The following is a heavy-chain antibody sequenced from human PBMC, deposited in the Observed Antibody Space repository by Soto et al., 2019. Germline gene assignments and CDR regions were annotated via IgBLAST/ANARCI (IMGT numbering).Heavy chain of an antibody. D-gene: IGHD3-9*01. V-gene: IGHV4-31*03. CDR3: SRGRPSYEDILTGYYSNWFDP. J-gene: IGHJ5*02. CDR2: IHSSGST. CDR1: GGSINYGSYY. Sequence: SETLSLTCTVSGGSINYGSYYWSWIRQHPGTGLEWIGYIHSSGSTNYNPSLKSRVTISVDTSKNQFSLKLSSVTAADTAVYSCSRGRPSYEDILTGYYSNWFDPWGQGTLVTVSS.